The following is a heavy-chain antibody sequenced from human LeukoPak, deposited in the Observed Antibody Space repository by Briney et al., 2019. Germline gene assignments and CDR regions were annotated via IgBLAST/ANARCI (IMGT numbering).Heavy chain of an antibody. V-gene: IGHV3-53*01. D-gene: IGHD2-2*01. CDR2: IYSGGDR. CDR1: DFRVTSYY. CDR3: ARSTYCSSTSCPFDY. J-gene: IGHJ4*02. Sequence: GGSLRLSCAPSDFRVTSYYMGWVRQAPGKGLDWVSLIYSGGDRYYADSVKGRFTISRDTSKNTLDLQMNSLRPEDTAVYYCARSTYCSSTSCPFDYWGQGTLVTVSS.